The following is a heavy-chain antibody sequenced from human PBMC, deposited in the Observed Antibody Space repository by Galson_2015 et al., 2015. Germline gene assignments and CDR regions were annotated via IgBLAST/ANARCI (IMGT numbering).Heavy chain of an antibody. CDR1: GFTFSSYD. J-gene: IGHJ3*02. Sequence: SLRLSCAASGFTFSSYDMHWVRLATGKGLEWVSAIGTAGDPYYPGSVKGRFTISRENAKNSLYLQMNSLRAGDTAVYYCARGYYYDSSGYYDDAFDIWGQGTMVTVSS. D-gene: IGHD3-22*01. V-gene: IGHV3-13*05. CDR2: IGTAGDP. CDR3: ARGYYYDSSGYYDDAFDI.